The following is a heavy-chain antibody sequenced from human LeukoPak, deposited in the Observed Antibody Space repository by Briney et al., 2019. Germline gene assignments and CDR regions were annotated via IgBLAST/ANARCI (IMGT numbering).Heavy chain of an antibody. CDR3: ASALGSNYYDSSGLVDY. CDR2: ISSSSSYI. J-gene: IGHJ4*02. D-gene: IGHD3-22*01. CDR1: GFTFSSYS. V-gene: IGHV3-21*01. Sequence: GGSLRLSCAASGFTFSSYSMNWVRQAPGKGLEWVSSISSSSSYIYYADSVKGRFTISRDNAKNSLYLQINSLRAEDTAVYYCASALGSNYYDSSGLVDYWGQGTLVTVSS.